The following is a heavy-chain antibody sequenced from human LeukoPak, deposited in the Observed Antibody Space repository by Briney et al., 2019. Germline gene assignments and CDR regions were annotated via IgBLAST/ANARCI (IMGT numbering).Heavy chain of an antibody. Sequence: GASVKVSCKASGYTFTSYGISWVRQAPGQGLEWMGWISAYNGNTSYAQKLQGRVTMTTDTSTSTAYMELRSLRSDDTAVYYCARDQMYYYGSGSYYPSPGYYYGMDVWGQGTTVTVSS. CDR3: ARDQMYYYGSGSYYPSPGYYYGMDV. CDR1: GYTFTSYG. CDR2: ISAYNGNT. V-gene: IGHV1-18*01. J-gene: IGHJ6*02. D-gene: IGHD3-10*01.